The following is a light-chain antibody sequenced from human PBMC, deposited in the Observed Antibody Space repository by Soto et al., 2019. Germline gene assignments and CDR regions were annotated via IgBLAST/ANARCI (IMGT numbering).Light chain of an antibody. Sequence: MVMTQAPGTLSVYPGERATLSCRASQTVSRHLAWYQQKPGQAPRLLIFGASTRATGIPDRFSGSGSGTDFTLPISSLQSEDFAVYYCQQYNTWPRITFGPGTRLEI. CDR1: QTVSRH. CDR2: GAS. V-gene: IGKV3-15*01. J-gene: IGKJ5*01. CDR3: QQYNTWPRIT.